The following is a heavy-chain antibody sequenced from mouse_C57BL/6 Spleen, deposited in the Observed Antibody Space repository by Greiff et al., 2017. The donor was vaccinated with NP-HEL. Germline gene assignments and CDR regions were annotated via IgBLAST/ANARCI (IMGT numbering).Heavy chain of an antibody. CDR2: ISSGGSYT. CDR1: GFTFSSYG. J-gene: IGHJ2*01. D-gene: IGHD3-2*02. V-gene: IGHV5-6*02. CDR3: ARRSSGYYFDY. Sequence: EVKLQESGGDLVKPGGSLKLSCAASGFTFSSYGMSWVRQTPDKRLEWVATISSGGSYTYYPDSVKGRFTISRDNAKNTLYLQMSSLKSEDTAMYYCARRSSGYYFDYWGQGTTLTVSS.